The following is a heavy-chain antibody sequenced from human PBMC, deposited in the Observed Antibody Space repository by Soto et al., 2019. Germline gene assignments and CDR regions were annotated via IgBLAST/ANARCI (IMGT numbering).Heavy chain of an antibody. D-gene: IGHD5-18*01. CDR3: VRDLTLGYRSGGDGFDV. CDR2: LTPLYGTA. CDR1: GGIFKTDA. J-gene: IGHJ3*01. Sequence: QVHLEQSGAEVKKPGSSVKVSCKASGGIFKTDAGAWVRQAPGQGLEWVGGLTPLYGTANYAQKLPGRVTITADESTGAAYMEVSSLRAEDTAVYYCVRDLTLGYRSGGDGFDVWGQGTMVTVSS. V-gene: IGHV1-69*01.